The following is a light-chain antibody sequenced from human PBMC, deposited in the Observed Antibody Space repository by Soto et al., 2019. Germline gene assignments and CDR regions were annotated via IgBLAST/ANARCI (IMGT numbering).Light chain of an antibody. CDR2: DAS. CDR1: QSVSSY. V-gene: IGKV3-11*01. Sequence: EIVLTQSPATLSLSPGERATLSCRASQSVSSYLAGYQQKPGQAPRLLIYDASNRATGIPARFSGSGSGTDFTLTISSLEPEEFAVYYCQQRSNWPYTFGQGTKLEI. J-gene: IGKJ2*01. CDR3: QQRSNWPYT.